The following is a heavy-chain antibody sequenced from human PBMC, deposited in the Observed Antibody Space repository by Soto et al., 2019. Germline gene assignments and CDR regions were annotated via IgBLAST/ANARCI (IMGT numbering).Heavy chain of an antibody. CDR3: ARVVCSGGSCYWFDP. J-gene: IGHJ5*02. CDR2: IIPIFGTA. CDR1: GGTFSSYA. Sequence: SVKVSCKASGGTFSSYAISWVRQAPGQGLEWMGGIIPIFGTANYAQKFQGRVTITADESTSTAYMELSSLRSEDTAVYYCARVVCSGGSCYWFDPWGQGTLVTVSS. V-gene: IGHV1-69*13. D-gene: IGHD2-15*01.